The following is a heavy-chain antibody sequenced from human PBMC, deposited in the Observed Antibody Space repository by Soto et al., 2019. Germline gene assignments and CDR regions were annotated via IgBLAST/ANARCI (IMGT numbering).Heavy chain of an antibody. D-gene: IGHD2-2*01. J-gene: IGHJ6*03. V-gene: IGHV1-3*01. CDR3: ASNAIQAARYYYYMDV. CDR2: NNAGNGNT. Sequence: QVQLVQSGAEVKKPGASVKVSCKASGYTFTSYAMHWVRQAPGQTLEWMGWNNAGNGNTKYSQKFQGRVNITRDTSESTAYMVLSSLRSEATAVYYCASNAIQAARYYYYMDVWGKGTTVTVSS. CDR1: GYTFTSYA.